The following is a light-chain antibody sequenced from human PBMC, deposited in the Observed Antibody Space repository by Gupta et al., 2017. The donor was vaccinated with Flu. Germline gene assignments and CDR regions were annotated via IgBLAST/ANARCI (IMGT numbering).Light chain of an antibody. Sequence: QSALTQPASVSGPPGQSITISCTGISSDVGGYDDVSWYQQHPGKAPKLMIYDVTNRPSGVSNRFSGSKSGNTASLTISGLQAEDEADYYCSAYITTTLDVAFGGGTKLTVL. V-gene: IGLV2-14*03. CDR3: SAYITTTLDVA. J-gene: IGLJ2*01. CDR1: SSDVGGYDD. CDR2: DVT.